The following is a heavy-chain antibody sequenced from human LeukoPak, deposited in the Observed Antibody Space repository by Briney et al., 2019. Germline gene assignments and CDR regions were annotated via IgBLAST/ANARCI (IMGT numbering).Heavy chain of an antibody. J-gene: IGHJ4*02. Sequence: GGSLRLSCAASGFTFDDYAMHWVRQAPGKGLEWVSGISWNSGSIGYADSVKGRFTISRDNAKNSLYLQMNSLRAEDTALYYCAKDPAPYSSGTTGYFDYWGQGTLVTVSS. V-gene: IGHV3-9*01. CDR1: GFTFDDYA. D-gene: IGHD6-19*01. CDR3: AKDPAPYSSGTTGYFDY. CDR2: ISWNSGSI.